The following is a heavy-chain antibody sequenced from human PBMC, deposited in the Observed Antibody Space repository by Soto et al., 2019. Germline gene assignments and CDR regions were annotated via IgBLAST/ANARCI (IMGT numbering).Heavy chain of an antibody. V-gene: IGHV4-59*01. CDR1: GGSISSYY. J-gene: IGHJ3*02. Sequence: SETLSLTXTVSGGSISSYYWSWIRQPPGKGLEWIGYIYYSGSTNYNPSLKSRVTISVDTSKNQFSLKLSSVTAADTAVYYCARGGDGYNGDAFDIWGQGTMVTVSS. CDR3: ARGGDGYNGDAFDI. CDR2: IYYSGST. D-gene: IGHD5-12*01.